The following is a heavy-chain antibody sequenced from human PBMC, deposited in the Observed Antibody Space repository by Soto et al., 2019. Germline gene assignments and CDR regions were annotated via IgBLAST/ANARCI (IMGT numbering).Heavy chain of an antibody. CDR3: ARQGGGGDRAPFDF. CDR1: GGSFSGYY. CDR2: INHSGST. D-gene: IGHD1-26*01. V-gene: IGHV4-34*01. J-gene: IGHJ4*02. Sequence: SETLSLTCAVYGGSFSGYYWSWIRQPPGKGLEWIGEINHSGSTNYNPSLKSRVTISVDTSKNQFSLKLSSVTAADTAVYYCARQGGGGDRAPFDFWGRGSL.